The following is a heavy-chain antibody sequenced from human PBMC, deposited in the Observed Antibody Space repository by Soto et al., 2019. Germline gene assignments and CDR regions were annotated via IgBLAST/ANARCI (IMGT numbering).Heavy chain of an antibody. J-gene: IGHJ6*02. CDR2: ISYDGSNK. D-gene: IGHD6-19*01. CDR3: AKGGWYYYYYYGMDV. CDR1: GFTFSSYG. Sequence: QVQLVESGGGVVQPGRSLRLSCAASGFTFSSYGMHWVRQAPGKGLEWVAVISYDGSNKYYADSVKGRFTISRDNSKNTLYLQMNRLRAEDRAVYYCAKGGWYYYYYYGMDVWGQGTTVTVSS. V-gene: IGHV3-30*18.